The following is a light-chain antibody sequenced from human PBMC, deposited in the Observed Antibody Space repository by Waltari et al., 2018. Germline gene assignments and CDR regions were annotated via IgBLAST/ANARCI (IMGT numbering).Light chain of an antibody. CDR2: AAF. CDR1: QDISSY. CDR3: QQFKTYPLT. J-gene: IGKJ5*01. V-gene: IGKV1-9*01. Sequence: QLNQSPSSLSASVGDRVTITCRASQDISSYLAWYQQKPGKAPILLMYAAFTLQSGVPSRFSGSGSGTDFTLTISSLQPEDFATYYCQQFKTYPLTFGQGTRLEIK.